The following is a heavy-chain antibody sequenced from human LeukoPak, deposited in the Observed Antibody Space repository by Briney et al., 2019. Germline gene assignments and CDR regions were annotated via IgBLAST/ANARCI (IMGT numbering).Heavy chain of an antibody. J-gene: IGHJ1*01. CDR3: AREAVAGIEYFQH. Sequence: ASVKVSCKASGYTFTSYDINWVRQAPGQGLEWMGWINPNSGGTNYAQKFQGRVTMTRDTSISTAYMELSRLRSDDTAVYYCAREAVAGIEYFQHWGQGTLVTVSS. CDR1: GYTFTSYD. V-gene: IGHV1-2*02. D-gene: IGHD6-19*01. CDR2: INPNSGGT.